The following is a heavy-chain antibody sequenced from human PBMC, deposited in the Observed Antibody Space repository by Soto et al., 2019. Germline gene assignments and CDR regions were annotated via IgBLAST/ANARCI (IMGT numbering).Heavy chain of an antibody. J-gene: IGHJ4*02. D-gene: IGHD3-22*01. V-gene: IGHV1-69*06. Sequence: QVQLVQSGAEVKKPGSSVKVSCKASGGTFSSYAISWVRQAPGQGLEWMGGIIPIFGTANYAQKFQGRVTITAEKETSTAYMELGSLRSEDTAVYYCARDYYDSSGYYGYFDYWGQGTLVTVSS. CDR2: IIPIFGTA. CDR3: ARDYYDSSGYYGYFDY. CDR1: GGTFSSYA.